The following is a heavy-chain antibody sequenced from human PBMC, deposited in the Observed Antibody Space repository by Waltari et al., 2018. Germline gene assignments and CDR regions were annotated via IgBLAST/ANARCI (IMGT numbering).Heavy chain of an antibody. J-gene: IGHJ2*01. CDR1: GYSISSGYY. CDR2: IYHSGST. Sequence: QVQLQESGPGLLKPSETLSLTCAVSGYSISSGYYWGWIRQPPGKGLEWIGSIYHSGSTYYNPSLKSRVTISVDTSKNQFSLKLSSVTAADTAVYYCARRRSGSYWYFDLWGRGTLVTVSS. D-gene: IGHD1-26*01. CDR3: ARRRSGSYWYFDL. V-gene: IGHV4-38-2*01.